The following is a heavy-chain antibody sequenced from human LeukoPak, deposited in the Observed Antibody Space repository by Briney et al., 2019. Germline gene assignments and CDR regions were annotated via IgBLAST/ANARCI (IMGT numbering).Heavy chain of an antibody. Sequence: PSETLSLTCTVSGGSISSSSYYWGWIRQPPGKGLEWIGSIYYSGSTYYNPSLKSRVTISVDTSKNQFSLKLSSVTAADTAVYCCARRLGSYFDYWGQGTLVTVSS. CDR2: IYYSGST. CDR1: GGSISSSSYY. V-gene: IGHV4-39*01. CDR3: ARRLGSYFDY. J-gene: IGHJ4*02. D-gene: IGHD3-10*01.